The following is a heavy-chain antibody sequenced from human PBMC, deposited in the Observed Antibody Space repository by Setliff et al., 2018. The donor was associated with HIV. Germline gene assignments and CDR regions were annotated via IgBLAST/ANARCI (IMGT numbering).Heavy chain of an antibody. J-gene: IGHJ4*02. CDR3: IRAQDSSAYYYLDY. CDR2: MRSKANNYAT. V-gene: IGHV3-73*01. D-gene: IGHD3-22*01. CDR1: GFSFSDYA. Sequence: GGSLRLSCAASGFSFSDYAMTWVRQAPGKGLEWLGRMRSKANNYATTYTASVEGRFTMSRDDSNNMAYLQMNSLKTEDTAVYYCIRAQDSSAYYYLDYWGQGTLVTVSS.